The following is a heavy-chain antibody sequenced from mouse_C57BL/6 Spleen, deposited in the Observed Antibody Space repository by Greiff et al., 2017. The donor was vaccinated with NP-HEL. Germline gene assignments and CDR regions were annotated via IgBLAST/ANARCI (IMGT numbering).Heavy chain of an antibody. J-gene: IGHJ3*01. Sequence: EVQLQQSGTVLARPGASVKMSCKTSGYTFTSYWMHWVKQRPGQGLEWIGAIYPGNSDTSYNQKFKGKAKLTAVTSASTAYMQLSSLTSEDSAVYFCAREESTWFAYWGQGTLVTVSA. CDR1: GYTFTSYW. D-gene: IGHD5-1*01. V-gene: IGHV1-5*01. CDR3: AREESTWFAY. CDR2: IYPGNSDT.